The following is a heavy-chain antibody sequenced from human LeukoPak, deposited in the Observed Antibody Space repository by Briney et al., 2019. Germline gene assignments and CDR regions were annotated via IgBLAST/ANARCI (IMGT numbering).Heavy chain of an antibody. CDR2: IYTSGST. D-gene: IGHD2-15*01. V-gene: IGHV4-61*02. J-gene: IGHJ4*02. Sequence: SQTLSLTCTVSGGSISSGNYYWSWIRKPAEKGLEWIGRIYTSGSTNYNPSLKSRVIISVDTSKNQFSLELSSVTAADTAVYYCAREDRYCSGGSCYSWGQGTLVTVSS. CDR3: AREDRYCSGGSCYS. CDR1: GGSISSGNYY.